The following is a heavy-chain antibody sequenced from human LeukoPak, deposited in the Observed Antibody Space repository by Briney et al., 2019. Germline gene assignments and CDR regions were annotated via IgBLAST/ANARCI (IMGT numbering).Heavy chain of an antibody. D-gene: IGHD3-3*01. J-gene: IGHJ3*02. CDR3: ARGTDTIFGVVMLGDI. CDR2: IIPILGTA. V-gene: IGHV1-69*16. Sequence: SVKVSCKTSGGTFNSYTVSWVRQAPGQGLEWMGGIIPILGTAKYAQRFQGRVTVTEDESTRTAYMELSNLRSEDTAIYYCARGTDTIFGVVMLGDIWGQGTMVTVSS. CDR1: GGTFNSYT.